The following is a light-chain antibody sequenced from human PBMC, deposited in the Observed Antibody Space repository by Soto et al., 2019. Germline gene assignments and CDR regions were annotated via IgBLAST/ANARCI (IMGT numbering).Light chain of an antibody. CDR2: EAS. J-gene: IGLJ2*01. V-gene: IGLV2-23*01. CDR1: SNDVGTYNL. CDR3: CSYGRSVV. Sequence: QSVLTQPASVSGSPGQSITIYCTGISNDVGTYNLVSWYQHHPGKAPKLIIYEASKRPSGVPNRFSGSKSGNTASLTISGLHAEDEADYYCCSYGRSVVFGGGTKVTVL.